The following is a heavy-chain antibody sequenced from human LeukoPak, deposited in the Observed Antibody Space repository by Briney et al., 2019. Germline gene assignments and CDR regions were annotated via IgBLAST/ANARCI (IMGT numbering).Heavy chain of an antibody. V-gene: IGHV1-69*06. J-gene: IGHJ4*02. CDR1: GGTFSSYA. CDR3: AVSSGSGYTYGREDFFVDY. Sequence: SVKVSCKASGGTFSSYAISWVRQAPGQGLEWMGGIIPIFGTANYAQKFQGRVTITADKSTSTAYMELSSLRSEDTAMYYCAVSSGSGYTYGREDFFVDYWGQGTLVTVSS. CDR2: IIPIFGTA. D-gene: IGHD5-18*01.